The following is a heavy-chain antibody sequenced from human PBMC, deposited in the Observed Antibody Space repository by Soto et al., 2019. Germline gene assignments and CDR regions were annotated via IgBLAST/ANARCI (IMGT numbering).Heavy chain of an antibody. CDR1: TFSFDNYA. Sequence: GGSLRLSCVASTFSFDNYAMSWVRQAPGKGLEWVSAISGSGVSTYYADSVKGRFTISRDNSKNTLYLQMNGLRAEDTAVYYCAKVAVGATVGYFDYWGQGTLVTVSS. CDR2: ISGSGVST. V-gene: IGHV3-23*01. CDR3: AKVAVGATVGYFDY. J-gene: IGHJ4*02. D-gene: IGHD1-26*01.